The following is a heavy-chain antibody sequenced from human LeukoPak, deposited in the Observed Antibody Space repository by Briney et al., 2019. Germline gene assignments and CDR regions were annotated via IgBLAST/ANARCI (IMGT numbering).Heavy chain of an antibody. CDR1: GGSISSYY. CDR2: IYCTGST. J-gene: IGHJ3*02. V-gene: IGHV4-59*08. Sequence: SETLSLTCTVSGGSISSYYWNWIRQPPGKGLEWIGYIYCTGSTNYNPSLKSRVTISLDTSKNQFSLKLSSVTAADTAVYYCARLIGGTGVTFDIWGQGTMVTVSS. CDR3: ARLIGGTGVTFDI. D-gene: IGHD3-16*01.